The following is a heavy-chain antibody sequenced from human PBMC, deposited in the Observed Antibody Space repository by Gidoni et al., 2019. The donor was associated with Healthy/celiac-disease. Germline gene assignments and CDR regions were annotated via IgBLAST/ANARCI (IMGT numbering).Heavy chain of an antibody. CDR2: IGTAGAT. Sequence: EVQRVEPGGGLVQHGGSLRISCAASGFTFSSYDMHWVRQATGKGLGWVSAIGTAGATYYPGSVKGRFTISRENAKNSLYLQMNSLRAGDTAVYYCARGGGTTHYGMDVWGQGTTVTVSS. CDR3: ARGGGTTHYGMDV. D-gene: IGHD2-15*01. J-gene: IGHJ6*02. V-gene: IGHV3-13*01. CDR1: GFTFSSYD.